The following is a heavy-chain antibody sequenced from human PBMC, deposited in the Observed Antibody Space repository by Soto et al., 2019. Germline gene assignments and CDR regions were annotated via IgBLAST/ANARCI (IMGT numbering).Heavy chain of an antibody. D-gene: IGHD3-10*01. CDR1: GFSLSTSGVG. CDR2: IYWNDDK. V-gene: IGHV2-5*01. Sequence: QITLKESGPTLVKPTQPLTLTCTFSGFSLSTSGVGVGWIRQPPGKALEWLALIYWNDDKRYSPSLKSRLTITKDTSKNQVVLTMTNMDPVDTATYYCARSTYYYYGMDVWGQGTTVTVSS. CDR3: ARSTYYYYGMDV. J-gene: IGHJ6*02.